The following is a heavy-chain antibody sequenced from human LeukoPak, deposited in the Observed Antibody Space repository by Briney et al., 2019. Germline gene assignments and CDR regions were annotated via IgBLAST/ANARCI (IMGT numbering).Heavy chain of an antibody. Sequence: GRSLRLSCAASGFTFSSYAMHWVRQAPGKGLEWVAVISYDGSNKYYADSVRGRFTISRDNSKNTLYLQMNSLRAEDTAVYYCAREGILYYYYYMDVWGKGTTVTVSS. J-gene: IGHJ6*03. V-gene: IGHV3-30-3*01. CDR3: AREGILYYYYYMDV. CDR1: GFTFSSYA. CDR2: ISYDGSNK. D-gene: IGHD3-10*01.